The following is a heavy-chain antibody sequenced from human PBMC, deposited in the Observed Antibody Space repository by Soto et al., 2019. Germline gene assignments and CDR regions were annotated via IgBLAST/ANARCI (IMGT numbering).Heavy chain of an antibody. D-gene: IGHD3-3*01. J-gene: IGHJ4*02. CDR3: AKGLAITVFGVITPFDS. V-gene: IGHV3-23*01. CDR1: GFNFSNYA. Sequence: EVQLLESGGDFKQPGGSLRLSCEGSGFNFSNYALNWVRQAPGKRLEWVSVISGNSGTTYYAASVKGRFTISRDNSKKPLYLQMHSLRADDTAVYYCAKGLAITVFGVITPFDSWGQGTLVTVSS. CDR2: ISGNSGTT.